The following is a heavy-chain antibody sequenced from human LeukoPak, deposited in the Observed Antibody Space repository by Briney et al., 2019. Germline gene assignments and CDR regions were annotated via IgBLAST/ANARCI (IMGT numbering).Heavy chain of an antibody. Sequence: GGSLRLSCAASGFTFSSYSMNWVRQAPGRGLEWVSSISSSSSSYIYYADSVKGRFTISRDNAKNSLYLQMNSLRAEDTAVYYCARAKAVAGYNFDYWGQGTLVTVSS. CDR2: ISSSSSSYI. D-gene: IGHD6-19*01. V-gene: IGHV3-21*01. CDR3: ARAKAVAGYNFDY. CDR1: GFTFSSYS. J-gene: IGHJ4*02.